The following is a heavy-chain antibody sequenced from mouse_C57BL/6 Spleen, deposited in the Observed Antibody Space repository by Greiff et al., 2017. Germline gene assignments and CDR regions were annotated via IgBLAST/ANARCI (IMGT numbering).Heavy chain of an antibody. CDR3: ARSGITTAFDV. CDR2: INPNNGGT. V-gene: IGHV1-26*01. CDR1: GYTFTDYY. D-gene: IGHD1-2*01. Sequence: EVQLQQSGPELVKPGASVKISCKASGYTFTDYYMNWVKQSHGKSLEWIGDINPNNGGTSYNQKFKGKATLTVDKSSSTAYMELRSLTSEDSAVYYCARSGITTAFDVWGTGTTVTVSS. J-gene: IGHJ1*03.